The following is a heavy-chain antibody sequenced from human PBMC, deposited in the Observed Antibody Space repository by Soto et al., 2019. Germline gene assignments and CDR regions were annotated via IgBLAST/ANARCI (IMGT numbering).Heavy chain of an antibody. CDR2: IRNEAKSYTT. Sequence: EVQLVESGGGLVQPGGSLRLSCAASGFSFSDHFMDWVRQAPGKGLEWGGRIRNEAKSYTTEYAASVKGRSIISRDDSTNSLYLQINSLKTEDTAVYYCARDRVLVQGAWIGSAMDVWCKGTKVTVSS. J-gene: IGHJ6*04. CDR1: GFSFSDHF. D-gene: IGHD3-10*02. V-gene: IGHV3-72*01. CDR3: ARDRVLVQGAWIGSAMDV.